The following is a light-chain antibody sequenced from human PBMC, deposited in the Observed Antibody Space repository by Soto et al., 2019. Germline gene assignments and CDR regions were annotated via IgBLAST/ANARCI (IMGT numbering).Light chain of an antibody. CDR1: SSDVGGYNY. Sequence: QSVLTQPASVSGSPGQSITISCTGTSSDVGGYNYVSWYQQHPGKAPKLMIYEVSNRPSGDSNRFSGSKSGNTASLTISGLQTEDEADYYCSSYTSSSTVIFGGGTKPTVL. V-gene: IGLV2-14*01. J-gene: IGLJ2*01. CDR3: SSYTSSSTVI. CDR2: EVS.